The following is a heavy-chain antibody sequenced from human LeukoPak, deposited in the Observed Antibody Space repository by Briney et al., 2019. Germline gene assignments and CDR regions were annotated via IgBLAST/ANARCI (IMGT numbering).Heavy chain of an antibody. J-gene: IGHJ4*02. CDR1: GYTFPGYY. CDR3: ARGSKQPRAAAHDY. D-gene: IGHD6-13*01. Sequence: GASVKVSCKASGYTFPGYYMHWVRQAPGQGLEWWGWINPNSGGTNYAQKFQGRVTMTRDTSISTAYMELSRLRSDDTAVYYCARGSKQPRAAAHDYWGQGTLVTVSS. V-gene: IGHV1-2*02. CDR2: INPNSGGT.